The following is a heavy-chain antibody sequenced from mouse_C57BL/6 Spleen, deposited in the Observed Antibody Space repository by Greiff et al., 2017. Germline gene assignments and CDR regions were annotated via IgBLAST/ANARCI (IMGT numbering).Heavy chain of an antibody. J-gene: IGHJ2*01. CDR1: GFNIKDDY. D-gene: IGHD1-1*01. V-gene: IGHV14-4*01. CDR3: TTKGYYYGSSYGY. CDR2: LDPENGDT. Sequence: VQLQQSGAELVRPGASVKLSCTASGFNIKDDYMHWVKQRPEQGLEWIGWLDPENGDTEYASKFQGKATITADTSSNTAYLQLSSLTSEDTAVYYCTTKGYYYGSSYGYWGQGTTLTVSS.